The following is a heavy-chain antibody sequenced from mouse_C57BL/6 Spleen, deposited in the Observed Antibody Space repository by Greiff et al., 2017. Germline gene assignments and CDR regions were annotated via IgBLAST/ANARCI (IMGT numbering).Heavy chain of an antibody. Sequence: QVQLQQSGAELVRPGASVTLSCKASGYTFTDYEMHWVQQTPVHGLEWIGAIDPATGGTAYNQKFKGKAILTADKSSSTAYMELRSLTSEDSAVYYCTSYDGLAYWGQGTLVTVSA. CDR3: TSYDGLAY. D-gene: IGHD1-2*01. J-gene: IGHJ3*01. V-gene: IGHV1-15*01. CDR2: IDPATGGT. CDR1: GYTFTDYE.